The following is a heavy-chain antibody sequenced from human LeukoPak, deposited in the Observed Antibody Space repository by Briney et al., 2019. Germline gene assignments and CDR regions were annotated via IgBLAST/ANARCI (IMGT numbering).Heavy chain of an antibody. CDR2: ISAYNGNT. CDR3: ARDEYDYGNQEMGY. CDR1: GYTFTSYG. D-gene: IGHD4-17*01. Sequence: ASVTVSCTASGYTFTSYGISWVRQAPGQGLEWMGWISAYNGNTNYAQKLQGRVTMTTDTSTSTAYMELRSLRSDDTAVYYCARDEYDYGNQEMGYWGQGTLVTVSS. V-gene: IGHV1-18*01. J-gene: IGHJ4*02.